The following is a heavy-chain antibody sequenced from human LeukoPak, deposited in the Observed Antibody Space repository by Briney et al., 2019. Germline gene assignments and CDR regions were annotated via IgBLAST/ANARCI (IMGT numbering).Heavy chain of an antibody. D-gene: IGHD3-22*01. CDR1: GGSISSGSYY. Sequence: SQTLSLTCTVSGGSISSGSYYWDWIRQPAGKGLEWIESIYYSGSTYYNPSLKSRVTISVDTSKNQFSLKLSAVTAADTAVYYCARRFWVSSGYYYGPADAFDIWGQGTMVTVSS. V-gene: IGHV4-39*01. J-gene: IGHJ3*02. CDR2: IYYSGST. CDR3: ARRFWVSSGYYYGPADAFDI.